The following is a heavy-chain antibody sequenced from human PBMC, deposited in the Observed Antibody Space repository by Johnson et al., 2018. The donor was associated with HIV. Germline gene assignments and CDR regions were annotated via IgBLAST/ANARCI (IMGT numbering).Heavy chain of an antibody. CDR2: IYSGGST. Sequence: VQLVESGGGVLRPGASLRLSCEGFGFIFDDYGLNWVRQAPGKGLEWVSVIYSGGSTYYADSVKGRFTISRDNSKNTLYLQMNSLRAEDTAVYYCARDSFFEELNAFDIWGQGTMVTVSS. D-gene: IGHD3-10*01. J-gene: IGHJ3*02. CDR3: ARDSFFEELNAFDI. V-gene: IGHV3-66*01. CDR1: GFIFDDYG.